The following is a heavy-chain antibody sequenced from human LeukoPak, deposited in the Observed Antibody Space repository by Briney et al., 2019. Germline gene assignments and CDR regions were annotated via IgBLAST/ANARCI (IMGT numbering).Heavy chain of an antibody. CDR3: ARDEGYTYGHPLDY. D-gene: IGHD5-18*01. V-gene: IGHV3-33*01. J-gene: IGHJ4*02. CDR1: GSTFSNYV. CDR2: IWSDGSNK. Sequence: PGGSLRLSCAASGSTFSNYVIHWVRQAPGKGLEWVALIWSDGSNKYYADSVKGRFTISRDNSKNTLYLQMNSLRAEDTSVYFCARDEGYTYGHPLDYWGQGTLVTVSS.